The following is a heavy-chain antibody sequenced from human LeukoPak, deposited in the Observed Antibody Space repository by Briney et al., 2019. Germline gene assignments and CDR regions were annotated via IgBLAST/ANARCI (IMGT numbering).Heavy chain of an antibody. V-gene: IGHV3-21*06. D-gene: IGHD4-17*01. CDR1: GFTFNIYT. CDR3: ARLLKNDYGDRSAFDY. Sequence: GGSLRLSCSASGFTFNIYTTNWVRQAPGKGLEWVSSITGDTHYKYYADSLKGRFTISRDNAKNSLYLQMNNLRVDDTAIYFCARLLKNDYGDRSAFDYWGLGTLLTVSS. CDR2: ITGDTHYK. J-gene: IGHJ4*02.